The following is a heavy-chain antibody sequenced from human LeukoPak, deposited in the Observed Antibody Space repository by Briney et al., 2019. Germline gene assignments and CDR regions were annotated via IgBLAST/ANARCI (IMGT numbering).Heavy chain of an antibody. CDR1: GFTFSSYG. Sequence: GGSLRLSCAASGFTFSSYGMSWVRQAPGKGLEWVSGISDSGGSTYYADSVKGRFTISRDNSKNTLHLQMNSLRGEDTAVYYCAKVSSGWLQNPLDYWGQGTLVTVSS. CDR3: AKVSSGWLQNPLDY. D-gene: IGHD5-24*01. CDR2: ISDSGGST. V-gene: IGHV3-23*01. J-gene: IGHJ4*02.